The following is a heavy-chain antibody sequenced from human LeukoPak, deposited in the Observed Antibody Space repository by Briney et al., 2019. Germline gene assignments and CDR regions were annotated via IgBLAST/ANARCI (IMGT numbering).Heavy chain of an antibody. CDR3: ARGKTGYFKYAFDI. Sequence: SETLSLTGTVSGASISSYYWSWIRQPPGKGLEWIGYIYYSGSTNYNPSLKSRVTISVDTSKNQFSLKLSSVTAADTAVYYCARGKTGYFKYAFDIWGQGTMVTVSS. J-gene: IGHJ3*02. V-gene: IGHV4-59*01. D-gene: IGHD3-9*01. CDR1: GASISSYY. CDR2: IYYSGST.